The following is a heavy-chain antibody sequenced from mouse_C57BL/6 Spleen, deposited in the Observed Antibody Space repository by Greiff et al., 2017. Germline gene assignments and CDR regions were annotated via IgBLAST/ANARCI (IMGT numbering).Heavy chain of an antibody. CDR3: AGITTVVEFDV. Sequence: QVQLQQSGAELVKPGASVKLSCKASGYTFTSYWMHWVQQRPGQGLEWIGMIQPNSGSTNYNEKFKSKATLTVDKSSSKAYMQLSSLTSEDSAVYYCAGITTVVEFDVWGTGTTVTVSS. V-gene: IGHV1-64*01. D-gene: IGHD1-1*01. CDR1: GYTFTSYW. CDR2: IQPNSGST. J-gene: IGHJ1*03.